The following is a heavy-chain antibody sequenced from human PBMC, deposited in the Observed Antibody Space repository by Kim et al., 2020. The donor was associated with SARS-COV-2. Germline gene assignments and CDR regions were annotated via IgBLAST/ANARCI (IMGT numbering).Heavy chain of an antibody. V-gene: IGHV3-66*01. J-gene: IGHJ5*02. CDR3: ATESLNGYSSGWYA. D-gene: IGHD6-19*01. Sequence: AGAVKGRFTISRDNSKNTLYLQMNSLRAEDTAVYYCATESLNGYSSGWYAWGQGTLVTVSS.